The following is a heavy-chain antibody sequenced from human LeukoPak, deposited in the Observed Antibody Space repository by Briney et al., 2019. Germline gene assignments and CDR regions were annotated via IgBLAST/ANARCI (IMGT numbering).Heavy chain of an antibody. D-gene: IGHD6-19*01. CDR3: ARSTYSSGWYYYYYMDV. V-gene: IGHV1-2*02. CDR2: ISPNSGGT. J-gene: IGHJ6*03. Sequence: ASVKVSCKASGYTFTGYYMHWVRQAPGQGLEWMGWISPNSGGTNYAQKFQGRVTMTRDTSISTAYMELSRLRSDDTAVYYCARSTYSSGWYYYYYMDVWGKGTTVTISS. CDR1: GYTFTGYY.